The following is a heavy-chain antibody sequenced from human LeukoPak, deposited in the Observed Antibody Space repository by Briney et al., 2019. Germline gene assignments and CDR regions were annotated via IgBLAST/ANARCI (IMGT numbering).Heavy chain of an antibody. CDR2: ISYDGSNK. CDR3: AKDSAAVGGPTTD. D-gene: IGHD6-13*01. J-gene: IGHJ4*02. Sequence: GRSLRLSCAASGFTFSSYGMHWVRQAPGKGLEWVAVISYDGSNKYYADSVKGRFTISRDNSKNTLYLQMDSLRAEDTAVYYCAKDSAAVGGPTTDWGQGTLVTVSS. V-gene: IGHV3-30*18. CDR1: GFTFSSYG.